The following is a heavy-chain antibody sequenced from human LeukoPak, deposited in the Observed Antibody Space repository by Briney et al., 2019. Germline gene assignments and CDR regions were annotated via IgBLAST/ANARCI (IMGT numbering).Heavy chain of an antibody. CDR1: GYTFTSYG. D-gene: IGHD5-18*01. CDR3: ARVFPTAMARPIDAFDI. CDR2: IIPILGIA. J-gene: IGHJ3*02. Sequence: GASVKVSCKASGYTFTSYGISWVRQAPGQGLEWMGRIIPILGIANYAQKFQGRVTITADKSTSTAYMELSSLRSEDTAVYYCARVFPTAMARPIDAFDIWGQGTMVTVSS. V-gene: IGHV1-69*04.